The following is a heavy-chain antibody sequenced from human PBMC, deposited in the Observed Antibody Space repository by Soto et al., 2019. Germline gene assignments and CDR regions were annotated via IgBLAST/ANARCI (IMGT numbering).Heavy chain of an antibody. V-gene: IGHV1-58*01. CDR3: AADHSSSWYWGYYGMDV. CDR2: IVVGSGNT. J-gene: IGHJ6*02. CDR1: GFTFTSPA. Sequence: SVKVSCKASGFTFTSPAVQWVRQARGQRLEWIGWIVVGSGNTNYAQKFQERVTITRDMSTSTAYMELSSLRSEDTAVYYCAADHSSSWYWGYYGMDVWGQGTTVTVSS. D-gene: IGHD6-13*01.